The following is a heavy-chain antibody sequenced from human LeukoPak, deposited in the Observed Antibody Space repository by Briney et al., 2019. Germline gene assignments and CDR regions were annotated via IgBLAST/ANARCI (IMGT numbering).Heavy chain of an antibody. CDR2: THTSGSP. CDR3: ARGTTGYNWFDP. CDR1: GGSMTNYF. J-gene: IGHJ5*02. V-gene: IGHV4-4*09. D-gene: IGHD4-11*01. Sequence: SETLSLTCTVSGGSMTNYFWNWIRQSPGKGLEWIGYTHTSGSPDYSHSLKSRVTMSSDTSKNQFSLKLSSVTAADTAVYYCARGTTGYNWFDPWGQGTLVTVSS.